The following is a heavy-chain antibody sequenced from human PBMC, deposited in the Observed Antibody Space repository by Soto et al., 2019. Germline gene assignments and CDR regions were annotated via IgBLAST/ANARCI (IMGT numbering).Heavy chain of an antibody. Sequence: EVQLLESGGGLVQPGGSLRLSCAASGFTFSSYAMSWVRQAPGKGLEWVSAIGGSGGNTYYADSVKGRFTISRDNSTNTLYLQMNSLRAEDTAVYYCAKDGQLTSYYDYGMDVWGQGTTVTVSS. CDR1: GFTFSSYA. D-gene: IGHD1-1*01. J-gene: IGHJ6*02. V-gene: IGHV3-23*01. CDR3: AKDGQLTSYYDYGMDV. CDR2: IGGSGGNT.